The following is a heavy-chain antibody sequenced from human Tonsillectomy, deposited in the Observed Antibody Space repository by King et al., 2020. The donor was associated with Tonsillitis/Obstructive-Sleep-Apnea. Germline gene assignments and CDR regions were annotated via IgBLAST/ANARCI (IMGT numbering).Heavy chain of an antibody. CDR3: ARRTCDYGPPWYFDL. D-gene: IGHD4-17*01. J-gene: IGHJ2*01. CDR1: GFTFSSYS. V-gene: IGHV3-21*01. Sequence: VQLVESGGGLVKPGESLRLSCAASGFTFSSYSMNWVRQAPGKGLEWVSSISSSSSFIYYADSVKGRFTISRDNAKNSLYLQMNSLRAEDTAVYYCARRTCDYGPPWYFDLWGRGTLATVSS. CDR2: ISSSSSFI.